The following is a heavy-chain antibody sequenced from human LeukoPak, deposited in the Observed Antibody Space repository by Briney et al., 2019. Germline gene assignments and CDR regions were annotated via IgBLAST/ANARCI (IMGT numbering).Heavy chain of an antibody. V-gene: IGHV4-59*01. J-gene: IGHJ4*02. D-gene: IGHD2-2*01. CDR3: ARVRYCSTNRCYDWGFDN. Sequence: SETLSLTCTVSGGSISNYYWSWIRQPPGKGLEWIGYIYYSGNTNYNPSLKSRVTISVDMSKNQFSLKLNSVTAADTAVYYCARVRYCSTNRCYDWGFDNWGQGTLVTVSS. CDR2: IYYSGNT. CDR1: GGSISNYY.